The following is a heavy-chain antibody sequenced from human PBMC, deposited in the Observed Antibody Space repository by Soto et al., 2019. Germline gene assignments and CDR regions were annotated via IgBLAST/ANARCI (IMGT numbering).Heavy chain of an antibody. J-gene: IGHJ4*02. D-gene: IGHD7-27*01. V-gene: IGHV1-18*01. Sequence: QVQLVQSGAEVKKHGASVKVSCKASGYTFTSYGISWVRQAPGQGLEWMGWISVHNGNTKYAQKLQGRVTMTTDTTTSTAYMEVRSLRSDDTAVYYCARDLNLGLGDYWGQGTLVTVSS. CDR2: ISVHNGNT. CDR3: ARDLNLGLGDY. CDR1: GYTFTSYG.